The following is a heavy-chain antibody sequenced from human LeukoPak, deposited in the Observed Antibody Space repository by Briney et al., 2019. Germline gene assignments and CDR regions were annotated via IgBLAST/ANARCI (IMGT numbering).Heavy chain of an antibody. CDR1: GFTFSNYA. J-gene: IGHJ4*02. CDR3: ARDFENTMIDPYFDS. V-gene: IGHV3-64*01. CDR2: ISDNGDTT. D-gene: IGHD3-22*01. Sequence: PGGSLRLSCAASGFTFSNYAMHWVRQAPGKGLQYVSVISDNGDTTFYANSVKGRFTISRDNSKSTLYLQMGSLRPDDTAVYYCARDFENTMIDPYFDSWGQGTLVTVSS.